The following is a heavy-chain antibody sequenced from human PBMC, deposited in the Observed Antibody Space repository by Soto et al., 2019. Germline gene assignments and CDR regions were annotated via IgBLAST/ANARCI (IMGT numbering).Heavy chain of an antibody. Sequence: SETLSRTCTVSGGSISSHYWSWILQPPGNGLEWIGYIYYSGSTNYNPSLKSRVTISVDTSKNQFSLKLSSVTAADTAVYYCARVTREGYCSSTSCYDMDVWGQGTTVNVSS. CDR2: IYYSGST. CDR3: ARVTREGYCSSTSCYDMDV. J-gene: IGHJ6*02. CDR1: GGSISSHY. V-gene: IGHV4-59*11. D-gene: IGHD2-2*01.